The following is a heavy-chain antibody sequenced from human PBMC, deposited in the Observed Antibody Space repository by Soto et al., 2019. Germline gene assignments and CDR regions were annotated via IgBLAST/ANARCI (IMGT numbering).Heavy chain of an antibody. V-gene: IGHV4-59*01. CDR1: GGSISSYY. J-gene: IGHJ4*02. CDR3: AREVDTEGYYFDY. Sequence: PSETRSLTCTVSGGSISSYYWSWIRQPPGKGLEWIGYIYYSGSTNYNPSLKSRVTISVDTSKNQFSLKLSSVTAADTAVYYCAREVDTEGYYFDYWGQGTLVTVSS. D-gene: IGHD5-18*01. CDR2: IYYSGST.